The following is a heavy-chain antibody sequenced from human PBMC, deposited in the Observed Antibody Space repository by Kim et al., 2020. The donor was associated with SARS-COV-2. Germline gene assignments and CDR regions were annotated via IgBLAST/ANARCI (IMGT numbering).Heavy chain of an antibody. V-gene: IGHV4-34*01. J-gene: IGHJ4*02. D-gene: IGHD3-9*01. Sequence: RVTISVDTAKNQFSLKLSSVTAADTAVYYCARGQGLYFDWLKGYQYYFDYWGQGTLVTVSS. CDR3: ARGQGLYFDWLKGYQYYFDY.